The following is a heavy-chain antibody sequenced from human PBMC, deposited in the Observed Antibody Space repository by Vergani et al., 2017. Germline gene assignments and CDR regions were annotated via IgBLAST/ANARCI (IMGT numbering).Heavy chain of an antibody. D-gene: IGHD2-8*01. V-gene: IGHV4-4*07. CDR3: ARDLGLYCTNGVCKQRGWFDP. CDR1: GGSISSYY. J-gene: IGHJ5*02. Sequence: QVQLQESGPGLVKPSETLSLTCTVSGGSISSYYWSWIRQPAGKGLEWIGRIYTSGSTNYNPSLKSRVTMSVDTSKNQFSLKLSSVTAADTAVYYCARDLGLYCTNGVCKQRGWFDPWGQGTLVTVSS. CDR2: IYTSGST.